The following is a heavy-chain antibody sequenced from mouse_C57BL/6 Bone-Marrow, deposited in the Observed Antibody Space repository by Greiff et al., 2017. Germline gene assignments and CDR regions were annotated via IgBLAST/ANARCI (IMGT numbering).Heavy chain of an antibody. CDR1: GSNFKDDY. D-gene: IGHD3-2*01. J-gene: IGHJ3*01. CDR3: TADSSKY. CDR2: IDPENGDT. V-gene: IGHV14-4*01. Sequence: VQLQQSGAELVRPGASVKLSCTASGSNFKDDYMHWVKQRPEQGLEWIGWIDPENGDTEYASKFQGKATITADTSSNTAYLQLSSLTSEDTSVYYWTADSSKYWGQGTLVTVSA.